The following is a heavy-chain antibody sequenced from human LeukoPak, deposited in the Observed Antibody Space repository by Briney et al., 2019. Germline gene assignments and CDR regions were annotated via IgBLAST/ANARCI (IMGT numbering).Heavy chain of an antibody. J-gene: IGHJ5*02. CDR1: GFTFSSYS. D-gene: IGHD2-15*01. CDR3: ARATQYCSGGRCYDTWFDP. V-gene: IGHV3-21*01. Sequence: PGGSLRLSCAASGFTFSSYSMNWVRQAPGKGLEWVSSISSSSSYIYYADSVKGRFTISRDNAKNSLYLQMNSLRAEDTAVYYCARATQYCSGGRCYDTWFDPWGQGTLVTVSS. CDR2: ISSSSSYI.